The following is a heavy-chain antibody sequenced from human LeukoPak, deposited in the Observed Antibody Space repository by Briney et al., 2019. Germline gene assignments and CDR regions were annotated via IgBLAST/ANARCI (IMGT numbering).Heavy chain of an antibody. V-gene: IGHV4-59*01. CDR2: IYYSGST. CDR3: AKDANLVAVSYYDSSGYPDY. Sequence: PSETLSLTCTVSGGSISSYYWSWIRQPPGKGLEWIGYIYYSGSTNYNPSLKSRVTISVDTSKNQFSLKLSSVTAEDTAVYYCAKDANLVAVSYYDSSGYPDYWGQGTLVTVSS. CDR1: GGSISSYY. D-gene: IGHD3-22*01. J-gene: IGHJ4*02.